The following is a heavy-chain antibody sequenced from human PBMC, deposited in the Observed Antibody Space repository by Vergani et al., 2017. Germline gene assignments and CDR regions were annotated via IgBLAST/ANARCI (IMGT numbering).Heavy chain of an antibody. CDR2: TWYDGNNK. CDR1: GFTFNQYG. V-gene: IGHV3-33*01. CDR3: ARNLRLLYNRFDP. J-gene: IGHJ5*02. D-gene: IGHD1-14*01. Sequence: QVQLVESGGGVVQPGRSLRLSCAASGFTFNQYGMHWVRQAPGKGLEWVAVTWYDGNNKQYADSVEGRFTISRDNSKSTMYLQINSLRDEETGVYYCARNLRLLYNRFDPWGQGTLVTVSS.